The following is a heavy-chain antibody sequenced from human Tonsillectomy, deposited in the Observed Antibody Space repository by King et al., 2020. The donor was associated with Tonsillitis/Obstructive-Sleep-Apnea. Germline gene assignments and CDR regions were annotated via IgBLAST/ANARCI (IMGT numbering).Heavy chain of an antibody. CDR1: GGSFSGYY. J-gene: IGHJ4*02. Sequence: VQLQQWGAGLLKPSETLSLTCAVYGGSFSGYYWSWIRQHPGKGLEWIGEINHSGSTNYNPSLKSRVTISVDTSKNQFSLKLSSVTAADTAVYYCAGGTYYYDFCGQGTLVTVSS. V-gene: IGHV4-34*01. CDR3: AGGTYYYDF. CDR2: INHSGST. D-gene: IGHD3-16*01.